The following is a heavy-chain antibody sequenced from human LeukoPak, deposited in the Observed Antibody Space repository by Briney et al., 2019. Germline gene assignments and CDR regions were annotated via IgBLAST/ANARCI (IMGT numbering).Heavy chain of an antibody. CDR1: GGSISSGGSY. V-gene: IGHV4-39*07. CDR2: INHSGST. D-gene: IGHD4-17*01. J-gene: IGHJ4*02. Sequence: SETLSLTCTVSGGSISSGGSYWSWIRQPPGKGLEWIGEINHSGSTNYNPSLKGRVTISVDTSKNQFSLKLSSVTAADTAVYYCARTTTVTKYDYWGQGTLVTVSS. CDR3: ARTTTVTKYDY.